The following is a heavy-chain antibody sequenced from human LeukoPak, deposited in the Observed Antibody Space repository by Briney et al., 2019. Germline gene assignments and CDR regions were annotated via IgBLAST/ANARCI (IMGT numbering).Heavy chain of an antibody. Sequence: GGSLRLSCAASGFTFSSYTMSCVRQAPGKGLEWVSAISSSGSSTSYTDSVKGRFTISRDNAKNSLFLQINSLRAEDTAVYYCAPSCVSDCPGAYWGEGSLDTVSS. CDR2: ISSSGSST. J-gene: IGHJ4*02. V-gene: IGHV3-21*04. D-gene: IGHD2-21*02. CDR3: APSCVSDCPGAY. CDR1: GFTFSSYT.